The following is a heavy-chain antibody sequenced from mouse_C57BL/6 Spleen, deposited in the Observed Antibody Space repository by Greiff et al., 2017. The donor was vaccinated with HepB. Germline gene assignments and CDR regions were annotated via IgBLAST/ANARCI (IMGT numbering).Heavy chain of an antibody. CDR2: ISYDGSN. V-gene: IGHV3-6*01. CDR3: ARDQGIYYGSNPYAMDY. CDR1: GYSITSGYY. J-gene: IGHJ4*01. Sequence: DVKLQESGPGLVKPSQSLSLTCSVTGYSITSGYYWNWIRQFPGNKLEWMGYISYDGSNNYNPSLKNRISITRDTSKNQFFLKLNSVTTEDTATYYCARDQGIYYGSNPYAMDYWGQGTSVTVSS. D-gene: IGHD1-1*01.